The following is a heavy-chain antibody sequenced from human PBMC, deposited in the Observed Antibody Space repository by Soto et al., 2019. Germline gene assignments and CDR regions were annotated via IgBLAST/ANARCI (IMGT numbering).Heavy chain of an antibody. D-gene: IGHD3-3*01. Sequence: GSLRISCAASGFTFSSYAIHWARQAPGKGLEWVAVIAYDGGNKYYADSVKGRFTISRDNSKDTLYLQINSLRAEDTAAYYCARDQMRYDFCSPCPLNVWGQGTTVTVSS. J-gene: IGHJ6*02. CDR1: GFTFSSYA. CDR2: IAYDGGNK. CDR3: ARDQMRYDFCSPCPLNV. V-gene: IGHV3-30*04.